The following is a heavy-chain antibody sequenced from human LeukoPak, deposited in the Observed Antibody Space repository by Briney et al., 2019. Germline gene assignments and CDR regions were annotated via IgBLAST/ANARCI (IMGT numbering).Heavy chain of an antibody. V-gene: IGHV4-59*01. Sequence: SETLSLTCTVSGGSISSYYWSWIRQPPGKGLEWIGYIYYSGSTNYNPSLKSRVTISVDTSKNQFSLKLSSVTAADTAVYYCAKVPHYGGNSPYFDSWGQGTLVTVSS. CDR1: GGSISSYY. D-gene: IGHD4-23*01. CDR3: AKVPHYGGNSPYFDS. CDR2: IYYSGST. J-gene: IGHJ4*02.